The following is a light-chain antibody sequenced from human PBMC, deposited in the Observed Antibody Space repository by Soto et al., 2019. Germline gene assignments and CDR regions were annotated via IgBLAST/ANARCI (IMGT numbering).Light chain of an antibody. CDR1: HDVTNF. J-gene: IGKJ1*01. V-gene: IGKV1-27*01. CDR3: QTYYSARWA. Sequence: DIQMTQSPSSLSASVGDRVTLSCRASHDVTNFLAWYQQKPGEVPKLLIYAASTLQSGVPSRFSGSGSGTDFTLTITSLQPEDVATYFCQTYYSARWAFDQGTKVEVK. CDR2: AAS.